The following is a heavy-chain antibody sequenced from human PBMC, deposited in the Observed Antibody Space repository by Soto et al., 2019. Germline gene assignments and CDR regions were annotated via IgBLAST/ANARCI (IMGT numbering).Heavy chain of an antibody. CDR2: IYYSGNT. CDR3: ARADYYDSSGLDY. V-gene: IGHV4-61*08. CDR1: GASVSSGGYY. Sequence: QVQLQESGPGLVKPSETLSLTCTVSGASVSSGGYYWSWIRQPPGKGLEWIGYIYYSGNTNYNPSLKSRGTISVDTSKSQFSLTLSSVTAADTAVYYCARADYYDSSGLDYWGQGTLVTVSS. J-gene: IGHJ4*02. D-gene: IGHD3-22*01.